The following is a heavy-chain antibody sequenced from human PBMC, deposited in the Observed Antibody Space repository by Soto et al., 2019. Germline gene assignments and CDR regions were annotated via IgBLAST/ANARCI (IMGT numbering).Heavy chain of an antibody. J-gene: IGHJ4*02. D-gene: IGHD6-19*01. Sequence: PGGSLRLSCVASGFTFMSSFMGWVRQAPGKGLEWVANINQDGGVTYYVDSVEGRFTIFRDNAKDSLYLQMHSLRAEDTAMYYCARYYRGSGRYFFDYWGQGTLVTVSS. CDR1: GFTFMSSF. V-gene: IGHV3-7*03. CDR2: INQDGGVT. CDR3: ARYYRGSGRYFFDY.